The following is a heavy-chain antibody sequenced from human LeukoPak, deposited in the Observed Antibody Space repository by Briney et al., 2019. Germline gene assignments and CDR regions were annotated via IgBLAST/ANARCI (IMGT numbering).Heavy chain of an antibody. CDR2: INSDGSST. CDR1: GFTFSSYW. V-gene: IGHV3-74*01. J-gene: IGHJ6*02. Sequence: PGGSLRLSCAASGFTFSSYWMHWVRQAPGKGLVWVSRINSDGSSTSYADYVKGRFTISRDNAKNTLYLQMNSLRADDTAVYYCARSDITMNQPYYYYGMDVWGQGTTVTVTS. D-gene: IGHD3-22*01. CDR3: ARSDITMNQPYYYYGMDV.